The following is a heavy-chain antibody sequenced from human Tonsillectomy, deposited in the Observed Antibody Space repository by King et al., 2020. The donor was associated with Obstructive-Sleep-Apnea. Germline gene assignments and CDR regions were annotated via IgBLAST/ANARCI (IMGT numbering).Heavy chain of an antibody. V-gene: IGHV3-7*03. D-gene: IGHD6-13*01. CDR3: ARGIREAAASLGY. Sequence: VQLVESGGGLVQPGGSLSRSCAASGFTFSSYWMSWVRQAPGKGMEWGANIKQDGSEKYYVDSGKGRFTISRDNAKNSPYLQMNSLRAEETAVYYCARGIREAAASLGYWGQGTLVTVSS. CDR1: GFTFSSYW. J-gene: IGHJ4*02. CDR2: IKQDGSEK.